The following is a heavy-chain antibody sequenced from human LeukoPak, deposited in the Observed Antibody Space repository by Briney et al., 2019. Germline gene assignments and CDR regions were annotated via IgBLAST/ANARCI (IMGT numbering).Heavy chain of an antibody. Sequence: GEALKISCKGSGYSFTSYWIGWVRQMPGKGLEWMGIIYPGDSDTRYSPSFQGQVTISADKSISTAYLQWSSLKASDTAMYYCARVIAVAGTDFDYWGQGTLVTVSS. CDR3: ARVIAVAGTDFDY. CDR2: IYPGDSDT. CDR1: GYSFTSYW. V-gene: IGHV5-51*01. J-gene: IGHJ4*02. D-gene: IGHD6-19*01.